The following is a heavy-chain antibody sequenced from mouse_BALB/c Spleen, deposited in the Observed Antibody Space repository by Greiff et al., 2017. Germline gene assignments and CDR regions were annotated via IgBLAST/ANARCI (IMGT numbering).Heavy chain of an antibody. V-gene: IGHV2-9*02. CDR1: GFSLTSYG. J-gene: IGHJ2*01. CDR3: AGDYGTFDY. Sequence: VQRVESGPGLVAPSQSLSISCTVSGFSLTSYGVHWVRQTPGKGLEWLGVIWAGGSTTYNSALLSSLTISKDNSNSQVFLIMNRLQTDDTAMYYCAGDYGTFDYWGQGTTVTVSA. CDR2: IWAGGST. D-gene: IGHD1-2*01.